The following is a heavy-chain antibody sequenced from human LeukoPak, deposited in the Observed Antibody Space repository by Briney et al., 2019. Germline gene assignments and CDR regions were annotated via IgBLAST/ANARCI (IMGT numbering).Heavy chain of an antibody. J-gene: IGHJ6*03. Sequence: AGGSLRLSCAASGFNFSIYWMHWVRQAPGKGLVWVSRINSDGSSAIYADSVKGRFTFSRDNAKNMLYLQMDSLRAEDTAVYYCARAGGYYYYYMDVWGNGTRVTVSS. D-gene: IGHD2-15*01. CDR1: GFNFSIYW. V-gene: IGHV3-74*01. CDR3: ARAGGYYYYYMDV. CDR2: INSDGSSA.